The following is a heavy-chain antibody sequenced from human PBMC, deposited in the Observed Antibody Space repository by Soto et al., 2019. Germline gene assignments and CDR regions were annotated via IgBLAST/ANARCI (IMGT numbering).Heavy chain of an antibody. D-gene: IGHD3-22*01. CDR3: ARGDFYDSSGYYDY. V-gene: IGHV4-30-2*01. CDR1: GGSISSGGYT. J-gene: IGHJ4*02. CDR2: IYLTGRT. Sequence: SETLSLTCAVSGGSISSGGYTWSWIRQPPGKGLEWNGYIYLTGRTYYNPSLKSRVTISLDKSKNQFSLKLSSVTAADTAVYYCARGDFYDSSGYYDYWGQGTLVTVSS.